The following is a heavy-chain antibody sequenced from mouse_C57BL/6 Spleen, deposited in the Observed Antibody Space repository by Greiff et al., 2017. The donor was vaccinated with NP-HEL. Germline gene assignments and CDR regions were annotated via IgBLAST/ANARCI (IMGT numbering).Heavy chain of an antibody. CDR2: INPNNGST. CDR1: GYTFTSYW. V-gene: IGHV1-64*01. J-gene: IGHJ4*01. D-gene: IGHD2-13*01. CDR3: ARPVCCDCPDYDLDY. Sequence: VQLQQSGAELVKPGASVKMSCKASGYTFTSYWMHWVKQRPGKGLEWIGMINPNNGSTNYNEKFKSKATLTVDQSASTAYMQLSSLTSEDSAVYYCARPVCCDCPDYDLDYWGQGTTVTVSS.